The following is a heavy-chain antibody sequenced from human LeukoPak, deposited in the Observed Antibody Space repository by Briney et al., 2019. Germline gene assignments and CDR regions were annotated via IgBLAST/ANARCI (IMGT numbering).Heavy chain of an antibody. CDR1: GFTFSSYA. CDR2: ISGSGGST. J-gene: IGHJ4*02. V-gene: IGHV3-23*01. CDR3: AKDPSVSGPLDY. D-gene: IGHD6-6*01. Sequence: QTGGSLRLSCAASGFTFSSYAMSWVRQAPGKGLEWVSAISGSGGSTYYADSVKGRFTISKDNSKNTLYLQMNSLRAEDTAVYYCAKDPSVSGPLDYWGQGTLVTVSS.